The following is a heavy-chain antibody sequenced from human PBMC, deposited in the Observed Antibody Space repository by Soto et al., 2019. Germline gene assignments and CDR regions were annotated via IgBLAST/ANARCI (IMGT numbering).Heavy chain of an antibody. CDR1: GGSISSSSYY. CDR3: VRGTPIVTIFGVVIDLFDY. V-gene: IGHV4-39*01. D-gene: IGHD3-3*01. CDR2: IYYSGST. Sequence: QLQLQESGPGLVKPSETLSLTCTVSGGSISSSSYYWGWIRQPPGKGLEWIGSIYYSGSTYYNPSLQSRVTISGDTSKNQFSLKVSSVTAADTAVYYCVRGTPIVTIFGVVIDLFDYWGQGTLVTVSS. J-gene: IGHJ4*02.